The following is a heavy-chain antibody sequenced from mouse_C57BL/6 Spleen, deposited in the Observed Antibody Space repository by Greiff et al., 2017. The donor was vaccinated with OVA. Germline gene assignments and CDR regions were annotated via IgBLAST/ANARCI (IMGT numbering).Heavy chain of an antibody. J-gene: IGHJ1*03. Sequence: EVQVVESGGGLVQSGRSLRLSCATSGFTFSDFYMEWVRQAPGKGLEWIAASRNKANDYTTEYSASVKGRFIVSRDTSQSILYLQMNALRAEDTAIYYCARAFYSNYGWYFDVWGTGTTVTVSS. D-gene: IGHD2-5*01. CDR1: GFTFSDFY. V-gene: IGHV7-1*01. CDR3: ARAFYSNYGWYFDV. CDR2: SRNKANDYTT.